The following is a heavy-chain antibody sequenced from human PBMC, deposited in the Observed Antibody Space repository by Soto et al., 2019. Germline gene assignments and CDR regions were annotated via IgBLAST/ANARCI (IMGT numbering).Heavy chain of an antibody. CDR2: IYYSGST. V-gene: IGHV4-31*03. J-gene: IGHJ3*02. CDR1: GGSISSGGYY. CDR3: ARARSIGNDI. Sequence: SETLSLTCTVSGGSISSGGYYWSWIRQHPGKGLEWIGYIYYSGSTYYNPSLKSRVTISVDTSKNQFSLKLSSVTAAGTAVYYCARARSIGNDIWGQGTMVTVSS. D-gene: IGHD1-26*01.